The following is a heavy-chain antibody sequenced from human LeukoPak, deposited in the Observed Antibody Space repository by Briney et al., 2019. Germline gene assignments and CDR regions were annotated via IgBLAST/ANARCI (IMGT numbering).Heavy chain of an antibody. V-gene: IGHV3-23*01. CDR3: ALLEYSSSQRDADDY. CDR2: ISGSGGST. J-gene: IGHJ4*02. CDR1: GFTFISYA. D-gene: IGHD6-6*01. Sequence: AGGVPRLSCGASGFTFISYAMRWGRQAPGKGVGWVSAISGSGGSTYYADSVKGRFTISRDNSKNTLYLQMNSLRAEDTAVYYCALLEYSSSQRDADDYWGQGTLVTVSS.